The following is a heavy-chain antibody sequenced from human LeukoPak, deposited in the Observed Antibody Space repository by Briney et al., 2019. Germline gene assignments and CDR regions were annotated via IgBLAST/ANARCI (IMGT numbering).Heavy chain of an antibody. V-gene: IGHV4-59*01. CDR2: IYYSGST. D-gene: IGHD6-19*01. J-gene: IGHJ4*02. Sequence: XIRXXXXXGLEWIGYIYYSGSTNYNPSLKSRVTISVDTSKNQFSLKLSSVTAADTAVYYCASPGYSSGWYYFDYWGQGTLVTVSS. CDR3: ASPGYSSGWYYFDY.